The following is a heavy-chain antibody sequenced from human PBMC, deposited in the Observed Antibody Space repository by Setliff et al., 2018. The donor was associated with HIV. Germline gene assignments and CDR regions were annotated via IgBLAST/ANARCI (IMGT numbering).Heavy chain of an antibody. CDR2: IYYSGST. Sequence: LSLTCTVSGGSISSYYWSWIRQPPGKGLEWIGYIYYSGSTNYNPSLKSRVTISVDTSKNQFSLKLSSVTAADTAVYYCARGRGGVGATIDYWGQGTMVTVSS. CDR3: ARGRGGVGATIDY. V-gene: IGHV4-59*01. D-gene: IGHD1-26*01. CDR1: GGSISSYY. J-gene: IGHJ4*02.